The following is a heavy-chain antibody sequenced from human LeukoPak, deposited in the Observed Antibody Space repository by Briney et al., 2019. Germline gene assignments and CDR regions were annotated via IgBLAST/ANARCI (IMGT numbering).Heavy chain of an antibody. V-gene: IGHV4-61*01. CDR3: ARGGYSTKFDY. J-gene: IGHJ4*02. CDR1: GXSVSSGSYY. Sequence: SETLSLTCTVSGXSVSSGSYYWSWIRQPPGKGLEWIGYIYYSGSTNYNPSLKSRVTISVDTSKNQFSLKLSSVTAADTAVYYCARGGYSTKFDYWGQGTLVTVSS. D-gene: IGHD2-15*01. CDR2: IYYSGST.